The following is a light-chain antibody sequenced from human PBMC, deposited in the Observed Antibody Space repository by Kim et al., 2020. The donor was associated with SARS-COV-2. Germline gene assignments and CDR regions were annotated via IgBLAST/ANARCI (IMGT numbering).Light chain of an antibody. CDR1: QSISSW. CDR3: QQYKSSPLT. V-gene: IGKV1-5*03. J-gene: IGKJ4*01. Sequence: ASVRDRVTITCRASQSISSWLAWYQQKPGKAPDLLIYKASSLESGVSSRFSVSGSGTEFSLTISSLQPDDFATYYCQQYKSSPLTFGGGTKGDIK. CDR2: KAS.